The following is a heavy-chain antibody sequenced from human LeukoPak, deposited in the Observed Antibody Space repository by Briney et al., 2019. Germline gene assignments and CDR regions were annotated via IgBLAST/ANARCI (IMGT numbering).Heavy chain of an antibody. D-gene: IGHD2-15*01. CDR1: GGSISSGGYF. J-gene: IGHJ4*02. CDR3: HISGGSR. Sequence: ASETLSLTFTVSGGSISSGGYFWSWIRQPPGKGLEWIAYIYHSGSTYYNLSLRSRVTISVDGSKNQFSLKLSSVTAADTAVYYCHISGGSRWGQGTLVTVSS. CDR2: IYHSGST. V-gene: IGHV4-30-2*01.